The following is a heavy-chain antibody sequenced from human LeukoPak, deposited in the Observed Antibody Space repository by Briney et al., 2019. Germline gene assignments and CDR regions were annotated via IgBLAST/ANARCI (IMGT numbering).Heavy chain of an antibody. Sequence: SETLSLTCTVSGYSISSGYYWGWIRQPPGKGLEWIGSIYHSGSTYYNPSLKSRVTISVDRSKNQFSLKLSSVTAADTAVYYCARDRESQQLGYWYFDLWGRGTLVTVSS. V-gene: IGHV4-38-2*02. J-gene: IGHJ2*01. CDR2: IYHSGST. CDR3: ARDRESQQLGYWYFDL. CDR1: GYSISSGYY. D-gene: IGHD6-13*01.